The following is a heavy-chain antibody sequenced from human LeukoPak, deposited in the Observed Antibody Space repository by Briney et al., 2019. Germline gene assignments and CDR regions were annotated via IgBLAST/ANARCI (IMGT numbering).Heavy chain of an antibody. CDR1: GGSISETNYY. CDR2: MYYSGNT. J-gene: IGHJ5*02. Sequence: SETLSLTCTVSGGSISETNYYWGWIRQPPGKGLEWIGVMYYSGNTYYNPSLKSRITISLDTYKNQFSPKLSSVTAEDKAVYYCTRYNSDGGCFDPWGQGTLVTVSS. D-gene: IGHD1-20*01. CDR3: TRYNSDGGCFDP. V-gene: IGHV4-39*07.